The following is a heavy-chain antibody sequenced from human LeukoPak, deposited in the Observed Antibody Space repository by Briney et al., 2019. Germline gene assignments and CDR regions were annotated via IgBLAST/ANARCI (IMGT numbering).Heavy chain of an antibody. CDR1: GFTFSNYA. Sequence: PGGSLRLSCAASGFTFSNYAMSWVRQAPGKGLEWVSGISGSGGSTYYADSVKGRFTISRDISKNTLYLQMNSLRAEDAAVYYCAKGSYSSSWYYFDDWGQGTLVTVSS. D-gene: IGHD6-13*01. J-gene: IGHJ4*02. CDR2: ISGSGGST. CDR3: AKGSYSSSWYYFDD. V-gene: IGHV3-23*01.